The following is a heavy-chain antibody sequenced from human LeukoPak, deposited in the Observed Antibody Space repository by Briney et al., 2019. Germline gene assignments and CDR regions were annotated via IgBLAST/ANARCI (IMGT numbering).Heavy chain of an antibody. CDR1: GYTFTNYG. D-gene: IGHD6-19*01. Sequence: ASXXVSCKASGYTFTNYGISWVRQAPGQGLEWMGGISGYNGNTNYAQEVQGRVTMTTDTSTNTAYMELRSLRSDDTAVYYCARRRIVAGTDAFDIWGQGTMVTVSS. J-gene: IGHJ3*02. V-gene: IGHV1-18*01. CDR3: ARRRIVAGTDAFDI. CDR2: ISGYNGNT.